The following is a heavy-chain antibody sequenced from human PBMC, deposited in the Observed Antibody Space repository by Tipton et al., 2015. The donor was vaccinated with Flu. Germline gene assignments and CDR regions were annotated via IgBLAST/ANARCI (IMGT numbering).Heavy chain of an antibody. CDR1: GFTFSTFW. CDR3: ARGYTSSWDAYSQH. CDR2: IKQDGTEK. Sequence: SLRLSCAASGFTFSTFWMDWVHQAPGKGLEWVANIKQDGTEKYYVDPVKGRFTISRDNAKSSLYLQMNSLRAEDTAVYYCARGYTSSWDAYSQHWGQGTLVTVAS. J-gene: IGHJ1*01. D-gene: IGHD6-13*01. V-gene: IGHV3-7*01.